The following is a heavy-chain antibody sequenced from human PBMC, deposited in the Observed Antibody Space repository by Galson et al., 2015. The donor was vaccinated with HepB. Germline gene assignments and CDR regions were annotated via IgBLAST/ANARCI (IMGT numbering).Heavy chain of an antibody. CDR2: ISGSGGST. Sequence: SLRLSCAASGFTFSSYAMSWVRQAPGKGLEWVSAISGSGGSTYYADSVKGRFTISRDNSKNTLYLQMNSLRAEDTAVYYCAKSPLPGSYYGSGSYYGWFDPWGQGTLVTVSS. CDR1: GFTFSSYA. J-gene: IGHJ5*02. V-gene: IGHV3-23*01. CDR3: AKSPLPGSYYGSGSYYGWFDP. D-gene: IGHD3-10*01.